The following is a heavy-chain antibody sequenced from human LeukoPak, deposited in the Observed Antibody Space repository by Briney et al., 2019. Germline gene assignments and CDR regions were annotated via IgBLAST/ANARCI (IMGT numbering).Heavy chain of an antibody. Sequence: PSETLSLTCAVYGGSFSGYYWSWIRQPPGKGLEWIGEINHSGSTNYNPSLKSRVTISVDTSKNQFSLKLSSVTAADTAVYYCARSLLLWFGELSRWFDPWGRGTLVTVSS. D-gene: IGHD3-10*01. V-gene: IGHV4-34*01. CDR2: INHSGST. CDR1: GGSFSGYY. CDR3: ARSLLLWFGELSRWFDP. J-gene: IGHJ5*02.